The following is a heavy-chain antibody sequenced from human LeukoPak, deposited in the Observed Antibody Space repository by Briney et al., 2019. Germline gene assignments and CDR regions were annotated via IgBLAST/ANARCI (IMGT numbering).Heavy chain of an antibody. J-gene: IGHJ4*02. V-gene: IGHV3-23*01. CDR3: AKLTTYSGSPSGFDY. D-gene: IGHD1-26*01. CDR1: GFTFSSYA. Sequence: GGSLRLSCAASGFTFSSYAMSWVRQAPGKGLEWVSAISGSGGSTYYADSVKGRFTISRDNSKNTLYLQMNSLRAEDTAVYYCAKLTTYSGSPSGFDYWGQGTLVTVPS. CDR2: ISGSGGST.